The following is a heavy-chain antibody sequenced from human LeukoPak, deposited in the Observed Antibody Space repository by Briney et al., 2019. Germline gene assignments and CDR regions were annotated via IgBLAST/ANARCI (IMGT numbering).Heavy chain of an antibody. V-gene: IGHV1-3*01. CDR1: GYTFTSYA. J-gene: IGHJ4*02. CDR2: INAGNGNT. CDR3: AREAVGGIEAH. D-gene: IGHD6-13*01. Sequence: ASVKVSCKASGYTFTSYAMHWVRQAPGQRLEWMGWINAGNGNTKYSQKFQGRVTITRDTSASTAYMELRSLRSDDTAVYYCAREAVGGIEAHWGQGTLVTVSS.